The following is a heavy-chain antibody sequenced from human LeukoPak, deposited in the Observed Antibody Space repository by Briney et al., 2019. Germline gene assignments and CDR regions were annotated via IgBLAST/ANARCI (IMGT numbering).Heavy chain of an antibody. V-gene: IGHV3-73*01. D-gene: IGHD4-23*01. CDR2: IRSKANSYAT. J-gene: IGHJ4*02. Sequence: GGSLRLSCAASGFTFSGSAMHWVRQASGKGLEWVGRIRSKANSYATAYAASVKGRFTISRDDSKNTAYLQMNSLKTEDTAVYYCAISVVTPTNFDCWGQGTLVTVSS. CDR3: AISVVTPTNFDC. CDR1: GFTFSGSA.